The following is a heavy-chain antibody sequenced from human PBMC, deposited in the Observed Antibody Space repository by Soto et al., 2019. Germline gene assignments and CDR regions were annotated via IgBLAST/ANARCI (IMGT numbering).Heavy chain of an antibody. CDR2: ISSSGTTI. D-gene: IGHD6-19*01. V-gene: IGHV3-11*01. Sequence: QVQLVESGGDLVKPGGALRLSCAASGFTFSDYYMSGIRQAPGKGLEWLSYISSSGTTIYYADSVKGRFTITRDNAKNSLYLQMNSLCDEDTAVCFCARGGQWLDYWGKGTLVTVSS. CDR1: GFTFSDYY. J-gene: IGHJ4*02. CDR3: ARGGQWLDY.